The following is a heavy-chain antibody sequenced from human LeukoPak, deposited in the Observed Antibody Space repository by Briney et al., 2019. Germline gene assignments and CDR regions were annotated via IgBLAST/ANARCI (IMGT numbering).Heavy chain of an antibody. CDR1: GFTFSSYS. V-gene: IGHV3-48*04. CDR3: AREDLIASSVALSY. D-gene: IGHD3-16*01. CDR2: ISSSSSTI. J-gene: IGHJ4*02. Sequence: PGGSLRLSCAASGFTFSSYSMNWVRQAPGKGLEWVSYISSSSSTIYYADSVKGRFTISRDNAKNSLYLQMNSLRAEDTAVYYCAREDLIASSVALSYWGQGTLVTVSS.